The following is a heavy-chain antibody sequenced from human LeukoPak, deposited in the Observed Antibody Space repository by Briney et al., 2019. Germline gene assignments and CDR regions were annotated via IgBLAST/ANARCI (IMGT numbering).Heavy chain of an antibody. CDR3: ARDRCSSTSCNDWFDP. V-gene: IGHV4-38-2*02. D-gene: IGHD2-2*01. J-gene: IGHJ5*02. CDR1: GYSISSGYY. CDR2: IYHSGST. Sequence: SETLSLTCTVSGYSISSGYYWGWIRQPPGKGLEWIGSIYHSGSTYYNPSLKSRVTISVDTSKNQFSLKLSSVTAADTAVYYCARDRCSSTSCNDWFDPWGQGTLVTVSS.